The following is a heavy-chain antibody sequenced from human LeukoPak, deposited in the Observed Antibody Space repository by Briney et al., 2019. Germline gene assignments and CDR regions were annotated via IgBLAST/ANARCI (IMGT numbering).Heavy chain of an antibody. CDR3: ARDKDGWGIHDF. J-gene: IGHJ4*02. V-gene: IGHV3-30*03. CDR1: GFSFSDYG. Sequence: PGGSLRLSCAASGFSFSDYGLHWVRQAPGKGLEWVALISYDGSQKNFADSVKGRFTTSRDNSKFTMYLEMNSLRAEDTAVYFCARDKDGWGIHDFWGQGTLVTVS. CDR2: ISYDGSQK. D-gene: IGHD3-16*01.